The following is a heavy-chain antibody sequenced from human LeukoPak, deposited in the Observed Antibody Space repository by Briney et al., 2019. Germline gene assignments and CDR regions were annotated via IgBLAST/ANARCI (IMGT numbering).Heavy chain of an antibody. D-gene: IGHD6-19*01. Sequence: ASVKVSCKASGGTFSSYAISWVRQAPGQGLEWMGGIIRIFGTANYAQKFQGRVTITADESTSTAYMELSSLRSEDTATYYCARAPYSSGGSTNYYYYYYMDVWGKGTTVTVSS. V-gene: IGHV1-69*13. CDR1: GGTFSSYA. CDR3: ARAPYSSGGSTNYYYYYYMDV. CDR2: IIRIFGTA. J-gene: IGHJ6*03.